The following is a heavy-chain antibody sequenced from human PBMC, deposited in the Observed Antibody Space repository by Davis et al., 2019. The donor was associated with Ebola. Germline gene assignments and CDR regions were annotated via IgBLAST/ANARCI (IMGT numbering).Heavy chain of an antibody. D-gene: IGHD3-16*01. CDR2: ITSSGSTI. V-gene: IGHV3-48*04. J-gene: IGHJ4*02. CDR3: AKDIQGGSSYLDY. CDR1: GFTFSSYT. Sequence: GESLKISCTASGFTFSSYTMNWVRQAPGKGLEWLSYITSSGSTIYYADSVKGRFTISRDNAKNTLYLQMNSLRVEDTAIYYCAKDIQGGSSYLDYWGQGTQVTVSS.